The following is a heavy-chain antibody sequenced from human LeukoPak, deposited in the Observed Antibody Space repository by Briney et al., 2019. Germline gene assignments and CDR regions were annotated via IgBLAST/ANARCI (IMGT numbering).Heavy chain of an antibody. Sequence: SETLSLTCTVSGGSFSSYYWSWIRQPPGKGLQWIGYVCNSGSTSNNPSLKNQVTTSVDTSKNQFSLKLSSVTAADTAVYYCARHSSSSGRYFDLWGRGTLVTVSS. V-gene: IGHV4-59*08. CDR2: VCNSGST. CDR1: GGSFSSYY. CDR3: ARHSSSSGRYFDL. D-gene: IGHD6-6*01. J-gene: IGHJ2*01.